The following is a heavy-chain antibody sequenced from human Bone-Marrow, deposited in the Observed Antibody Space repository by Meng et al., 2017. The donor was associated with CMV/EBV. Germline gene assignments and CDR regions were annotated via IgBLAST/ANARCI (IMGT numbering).Heavy chain of an antibody. CDR2: IIPILGIA. CDR3: ARDTKYYSSSGYAHMDV. Sequence: SVKVSCKASGGTFSSYTISWVRQAPGQGLEWMGRIIPILGIANYAQKFQGRVTITADKSTSTAYMELSSLRSEDTAVYYCARDTKYYSSSGYAHMDVWGQGNTVTVSS. V-gene: IGHV1-69*04. CDR1: GGTFSSYT. J-gene: IGHJ6*02. D-gene: IGHD6-13*01.